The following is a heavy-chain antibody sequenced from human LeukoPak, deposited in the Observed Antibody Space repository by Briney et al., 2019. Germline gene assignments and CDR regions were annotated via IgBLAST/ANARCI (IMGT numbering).Heavy chain of an antibody. CDR1: GYTFITYS. J-gene: IGHJ4*02. D-gene: IGHD2-15*01. Sequence: ASVKVSCKASGYTFITYSMSWVRQAPGQGLEWMGWISPYNGNTNYAQKFQGRVTMMTDKPTSTAYMELRTLRSDDTAVYFCARDPRSGVLDYWGQGTLVTVSS. V-gene: IGHV1-18*01. CDR2: ISPYNGNT. CDR3: ARDPRSGVLDY.